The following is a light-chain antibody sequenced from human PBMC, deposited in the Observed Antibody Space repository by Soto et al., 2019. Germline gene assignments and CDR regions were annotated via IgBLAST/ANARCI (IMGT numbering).Light chain of an antibody. CDR2: GAS. CDR3: QQYGSSPPLT. Sequence: EIVLTQSPDTLSLSPGERATLSCRASQSVSSNLAWYQQKPGQAPRLLIYGASSRATGVPDRFSGSGSGTDFTLTISKLEPEDFALYYCQQYGSSPPLTFGGGTKVDI. V-gene: IGKV3-20*01. J-gene: IGKJ4*01. CDR1: QSVSSN.